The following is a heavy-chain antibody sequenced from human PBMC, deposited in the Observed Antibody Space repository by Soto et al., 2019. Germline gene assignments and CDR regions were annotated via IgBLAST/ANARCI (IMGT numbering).Heavy chain of an antibody. V-gene: IGHV1-69*01. J-gene: IGHJ6*02. CDR3: AGYYCGGDCYSLYHYDGKAV. Sequence: QVQLVQSGAEVKKPGSSVKVSCKASGGTFSSYAIRWVRQDPGQGLEWLGGIIPIFGTANYAQKVQGRVTVTAVQSTSAAYEDLGSLRSEYTAVYYCAGYYCGGDCYSLYHYDGKAVWGQGTTVTVSS. D-gene: IGHD2-21*02. CDR2: IIPIFGTA. CDR1: GGTFSSYA.